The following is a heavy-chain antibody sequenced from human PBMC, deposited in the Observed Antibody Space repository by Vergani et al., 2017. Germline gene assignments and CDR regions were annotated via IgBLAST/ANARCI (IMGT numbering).Heavy chain of an antibody. D-gene: IGHD6-19*01. V-gene: IGHV1-2*02. Sequence: QVQLVQSGAEVKKPGASVKVSCKASGYTFTGYYMHWVRQAPGQGLEWMGWINPNSGGTNYAQKFQGRVTMTRDTSISTAYMELSRLRSDDTAVYYCARDGRGIAVAGRLHYYYGMDVWGQGTTVTVSS. J-gene: IGHJ6*02. CDR2: INPNSGGT. CDR3: ARDGRGIAVAGRLHYYYGMDV. CDR1: GYTFTGYY.